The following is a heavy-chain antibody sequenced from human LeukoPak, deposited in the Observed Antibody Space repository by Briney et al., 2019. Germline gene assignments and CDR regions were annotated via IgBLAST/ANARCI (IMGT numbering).Heavy chain of an antibody. CDR2: IYTSGST. D-gene: IGHD6-13*01. CDR3: ARVGPIAAAGEYNWFDP. J-gene: IGHJ5*02. V-gene: IGHV4-4*07. CDR1: GGSISSYY. Sequence: SETLSLTRTVSGGSISSYYWGWIRQPAGKGLEWIGRIYTSGSTNYNPSLKSRVTMSVDTSKNQFSLKLSSVTAADTAVYYCARVGPIAAAGEYNWFDPWGQGTLVTVSS.